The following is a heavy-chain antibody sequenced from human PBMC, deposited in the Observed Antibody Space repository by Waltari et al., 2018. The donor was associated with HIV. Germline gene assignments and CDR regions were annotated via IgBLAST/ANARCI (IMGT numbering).Heavy chain of an antibody. Sequence: VRLDQWGSGLLNPSQTLSLTCAVYGGSFKGYFWNWVRRTPGRGLDWLGDVNYRGDTNDNPALKSRASLSSDTSKNQFSLRLTSLTAADSATYYCARAYNSGPTPHNYYYYGIDVWGRGTTVIGSS. CDR3: ARAYNSGPTPHNYYYYGIDV. CDR2: VNYRGDT. V-gene: IGHV4-34*04. J-gene: IGHJ6*02. D-gene: IGHD6-19*01. CDR1: GGSFKGYF.